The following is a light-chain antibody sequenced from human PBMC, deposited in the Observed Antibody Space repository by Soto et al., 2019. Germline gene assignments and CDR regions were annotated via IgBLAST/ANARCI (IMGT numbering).Light chain of an antibody. CDR3: CSSVGGPIWV. V-gene: IGLV2-23*02. CDR2: EVN. CDR1: NSDVGGYDR. Sequence: QSALTQPASVSGSPGQSITISCTGTNSDVGGYDRVSRYQQHPGKAPTLMIYEVNKRPSGVSNRFSGSKSGNTASLTISGLQAEDEADYYCCSSVGGPIWVFGGGTQLTVL. J-gene: IGLJ3*02.